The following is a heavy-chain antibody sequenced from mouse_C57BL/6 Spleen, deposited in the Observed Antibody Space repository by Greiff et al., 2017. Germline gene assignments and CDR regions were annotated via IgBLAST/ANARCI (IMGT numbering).Heavy chain of an antibody. CDR3: ARSSGRSSNYFDY. CDR1: GYTFTSYW. D-gene: IGHD1-1*01. V-gene: IGHV1-53*01. J-gene: IGHJ2*01. Sequence: QVQLMQSGTELVKPGASVKLSCKASGYTFTSYWMHWVKQRPGQGLEWIGNINPSNGGTTYNEKFKSKATMTVDKSSSKAYMQLSSLTSEDSAVYYCARSSGRSSNYFDYWGQGTTLTVSS. CDR2: INPSNGGT.